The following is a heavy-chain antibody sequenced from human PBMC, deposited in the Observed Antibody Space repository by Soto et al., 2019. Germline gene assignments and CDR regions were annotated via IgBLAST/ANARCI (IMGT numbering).Heavy chain of an antibody. D-gene: IGHD2-21*02. V-gene: IGHV1-8*01. Sequence: ASVKVSCQASGYTFTSYDINWVRQATGQGLEWMGWMNPNSGNTGYAQKFQGRVTMTRNTSISTAYMDLSSLRSEDTAVYYCARGLTPNVVVTARYYGMDVWGQGTTVTVSS. CDR3: ARGLTPNVVVTARYYGMDV. J-gene: IGHJ6*02. CDR2: MNPNSGNT. CDR1: GYTFTSYD.